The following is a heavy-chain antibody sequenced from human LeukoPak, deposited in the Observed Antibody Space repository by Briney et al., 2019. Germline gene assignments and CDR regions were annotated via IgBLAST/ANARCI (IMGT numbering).Heavy chain of an antibody. CDR1: GFTFSSYG. V-gene: IGHV3-30*02. Sequence: GGSLRLSCAASGFTFSSYGMHWVRQAPGKGLEWVAFIRYDGSNKYYADSVKGRFTISRDNSKNTLYLQMNSLRAEDTAVYYCAKGRDYYDSSGFDLWGQGTLVTVSS. D-gene: IGHD3-22*01. J-gene: IGHJ4*02. CDR3: AKGRDYYDSSGFDL. CDR2: IRYDGSNK.